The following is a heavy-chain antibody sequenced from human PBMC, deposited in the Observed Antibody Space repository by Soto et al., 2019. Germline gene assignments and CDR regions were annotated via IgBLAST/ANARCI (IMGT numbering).Heavy chain of an antibody. CDR3: ARGSSGYISSWYYFDY. CDR1: GFTFTDYA. V-gene: IGHV3-23*01. Sequence: GGSLRLSCAASGFTFTDYALSWVRQSPGKGLEWVATISGIGGSTYLADSVKGRLSISRDNSKNTVSLLMNSLRAEDTAVYFCARGSSGYISSWYYFDYWGRGTLVTVSS. CDR2: ISGIGGST. D-gene: IGHD6-13*01. J-gene: IGHJ4*02.